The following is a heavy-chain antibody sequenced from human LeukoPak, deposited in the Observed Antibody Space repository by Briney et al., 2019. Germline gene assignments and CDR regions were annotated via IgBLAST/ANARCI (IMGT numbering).Heavy chain of an antibody. CDR2: IYHSGST. Sequence: SETLSLTCAVSGYSISSGHYWGWIRQPPGKGLEWIGGIYHSGSTSYNPSLKSRVTISVDTSKNQFSLKLNSVTAADTAVYYCARNDSSGYFYYWGQGTLVTVSS. D-gene: IGHD3-22*01. V-gene: IGHV4-38-2*01. CDR1: GYSISSGHY. CDR3: ARNDSSGYFYY. J-gene: IGHJ4*02.